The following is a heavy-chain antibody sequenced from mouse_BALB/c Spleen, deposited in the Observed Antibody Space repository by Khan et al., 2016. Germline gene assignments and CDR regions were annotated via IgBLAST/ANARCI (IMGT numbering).Heavy chain of an antibody. CDR2: INPGSGGT. J-gene: IGHJ3*01. V-gene: IGHV1-54*01. Sequence: QVQLQQSGAELVRPGTSVKVSCKAGGYAFTNYLIEWVNQRPGQGLEWIGVINPGSGGTDYNEKLKGKATLTADKSYSTAYMQLSSLTSDDSAVSFCASWFYGNYPPYWGPGTLVTVSA. CDR3: ASWFYGNYPPY. D-gene: IGHD2-1*01. CDR1: GYAFTNYL.